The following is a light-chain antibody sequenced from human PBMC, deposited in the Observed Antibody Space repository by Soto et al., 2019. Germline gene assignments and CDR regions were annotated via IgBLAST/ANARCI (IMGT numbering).Light chain of an antibody. V-gene: IGKV3D-20*02. CDR1: QSVSNNY. CDR3: QQRSNWQT. J-gene: IGKJ1*01. Sequence: EIVLTQSPGTLSLSPGERATLSCRASQSVSNNYLAWYQQKPGQAPRLIIYGASTGATDIPDRFSGSGSGTDFTLTISSLEPEDFAVYYCQQRSNWQTFGQGTKVDIK. CDR2: GAS.